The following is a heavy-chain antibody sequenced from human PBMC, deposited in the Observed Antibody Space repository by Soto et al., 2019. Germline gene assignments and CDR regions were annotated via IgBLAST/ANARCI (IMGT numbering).Heavy chain of an antibody. CDR1: GGSISSYY. D-gene: IGHD3-3*01. CDR3: ARIRDYDFWSGLIDY. V-gene: IGHV4-59*12. J-gene: IGHJ4*02. Sequence: SETLSLTCTVSGGSISSYYWSWIRQPPGKGLEWIGYIYYSGSTNYNPSLKSRITMSVDKSKNQFSLKLNSVTAADTAIYYCARIRDYDFWSGLIDYWGQGTLVTVSP. CDR2: IYYSGST.